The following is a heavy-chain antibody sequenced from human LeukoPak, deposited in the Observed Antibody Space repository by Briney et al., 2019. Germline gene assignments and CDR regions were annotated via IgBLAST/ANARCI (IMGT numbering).Heavy chain of an antibody. V-gene: IGHV4-59*01. CDR1: GGSIRSYY. D-gene: IGHD1-1*01. CDR2: IYYSGST. J-gene: IGHJ4*02. Sequence: SETLSLTCAVSGGSIRSYYCGWIWQPPGKGLEWIGYIYYSGSTNYNPSLKSRVNISVDASKNQFSLRLTSVTAADTAVYYCARLSRKNVANFDYWGQGTLVTVSS. CDR3: ARLSRKNVANFDY.